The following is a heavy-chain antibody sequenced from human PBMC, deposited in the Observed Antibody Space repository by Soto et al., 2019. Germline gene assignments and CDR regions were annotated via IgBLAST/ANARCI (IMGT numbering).Heavy chain of an antibody. J-gene: IGHJ5*02. CDR3: ARSQAVAGS. CDR2: INHSGST. Sequence: SETLSLTCAVYGGSFSGYYWTWIRQPPGTGLEWIGEINHSGSTNYNPSLKSRVTISVDKSKNQFSLKLSSVTAADTAVYYCARSQAVAGSWGQGTLVTVSS. V-gene: IGHV4-34*01. CDR1: GGSFSGYY. D-gene: IGHD6-19*01.